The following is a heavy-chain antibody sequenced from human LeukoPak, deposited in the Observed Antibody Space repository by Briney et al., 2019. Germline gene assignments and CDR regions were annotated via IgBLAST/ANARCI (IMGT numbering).Heavy chain of an antibody. CDR3: AASYNVLSYPEY. V-gene: IGHV3-23*01. J-gene: IGHJ4*02. D-gene: IGHD1-1*01. CDR2: ISESGDMT. Sequence: GGSLRLSCAASGFSFSNFAMTWVRQAPGEGLEWVSSISESGDMTDYTDSVKGRLTISRDNSKNTLYLQMNSLTAEDTAVYYCAASYNVLSYPEYWGQGTLVTVSS. CDR1: GFSFSNFA.